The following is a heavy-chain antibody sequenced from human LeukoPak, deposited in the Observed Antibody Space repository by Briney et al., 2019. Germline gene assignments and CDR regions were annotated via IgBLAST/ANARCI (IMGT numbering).Heavy chain of an antibody. Sequence: SETLSLTCTVSGGSVSSGSYYWSWIRQPPGKGLEWIGYISYSGSTNYNPSLKSRVTISVDASKNQFSLSLSSVTAADTAVYYCARHLDYYGSGTYEFWGQGTLVTVSS. D-gene: IGHD3-10*01. J-gene: IGHJ4*02. CDR2: ISYSGST. CDR1: GGSVSSGSYY. V-gene: IGHV4-61*01. CDR3: ARHLDYYGSGTYEF.